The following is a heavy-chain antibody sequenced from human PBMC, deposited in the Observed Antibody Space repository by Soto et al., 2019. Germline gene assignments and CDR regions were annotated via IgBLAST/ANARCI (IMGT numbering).Heavy chain of an antibody. Sequence: QVQLQQWGAGRLKPSETLSLTCAVYGGSFSAYYWNWIRQPPGKGLEWIGEINHSGSTNYNPSLKSRVTISLDPSKNQFSLKLSSVTAADTAVYYCARGRRPGYSSGWYVSWGQGTLVTVSS. D-gene: IGHD6-19*01. V-gene: IGHV4-34*01. CDR1: GGSFSAYY. CDR3: ARGRRPGYSSGWYVS. J-gene: IGHJ4*02. CDR2: INHSGST.